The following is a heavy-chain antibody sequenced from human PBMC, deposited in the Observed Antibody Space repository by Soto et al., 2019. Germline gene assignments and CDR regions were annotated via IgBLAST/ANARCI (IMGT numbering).Heavy chain of an antibody. D-gene: IGHD2-15*01. J-gene: IGHJ6*02. CDR3: ARAGEAVVAATVYYYGMDV. CDR1: GGTFSSYA. V-gene: IGHV1-69*12. Sequence: QVQLVQSGAEVKKPGSSVKVSCKASGGTFSSYAISWVRQAPGQGLEWMGGIIPIFGTANYAQKFQGRVTITADESTSTAYMELSSLRSEDTAVYYCARAGEAVVAATVYYYGMDVWGQGTTATVSS. CDR2: IIPIFGTA.